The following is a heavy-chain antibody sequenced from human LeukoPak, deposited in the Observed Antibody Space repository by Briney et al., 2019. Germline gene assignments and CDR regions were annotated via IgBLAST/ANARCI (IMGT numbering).Heavy chain of an antibody. Sequence: SETLSLTCTVSGGSISSYYWSWIRQPAGKGLEWIGRIYTSGSTNYNPSLKSRVTMSVDTSKNQFSLKLRSVTAADTAVYYCARDLDSSGWCHFDYWGQGTLVTVSP. D-gene: IGHD6-19*01. V-gene: IGHV4-4*07. CDR2: IYTSGST. CDR1: GGSISSYY. J-gene: IGHJ4*02. CDR3: ARDLDSSGWCHFDY.